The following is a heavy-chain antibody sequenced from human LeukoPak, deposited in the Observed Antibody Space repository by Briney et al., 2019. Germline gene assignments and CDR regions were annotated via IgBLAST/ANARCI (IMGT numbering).Heavy chain of an antibody. J-gene: IGHJ4*02. CDR2: IYYSGST. CDR3: ARLDYDFWSGNHDY. V-gene: IGHV4-39*01. D-gene: IGHD3-3*01. CDR1: GGSISSYY. Sequence: TSETLSLTCTVSGGSISSYYWGWIRQPPGKGLEWIGSIYYSGSTFYNPSLQSRVTISVDTSKNQFSLRLSSVSAADTAVYYCARLDYDFWSGNHDYWGQGTLVTVSS.